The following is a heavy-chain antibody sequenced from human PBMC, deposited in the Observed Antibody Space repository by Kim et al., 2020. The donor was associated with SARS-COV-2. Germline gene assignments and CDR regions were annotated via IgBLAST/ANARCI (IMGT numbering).Heavy chain of an antibody. CDR1: GFTFSSYS. J-gene: IGHJ3*02. CDR3: ARYCSSTSCYTGAFDI. V-gene: IGHV3-21*01. D-gene: IGHD2-2*02. Sequence: GGSLRLFCAASGFTFSSYSMNWVRQAPGKGLEWVSSISSCSSYIYYADSVKGRFTIPRDNAKNSLYLQMNSLRAEDTAVYYCARYCSSTSCYTGAFDIWGQRTMVTVSS. CDR2: ISSCSSYI.